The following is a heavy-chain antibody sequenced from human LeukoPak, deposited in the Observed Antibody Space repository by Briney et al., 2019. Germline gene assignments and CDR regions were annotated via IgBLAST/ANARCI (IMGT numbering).Heavy chain of an antibody. D-gene: IGHD3-9*01. CDR2: IYYSGST. V-gene: IGHV4-31*03. CDR1: GGSISSGDYY. Sequence: PSETLSLTCTVSGGSISSGDYYWSWIRQHPGKGLEWIGYIYYSGSTYYNPSLKSRVTISVDTSKNQFSLKLSSVTAADTAVYYCAYYDILTGQDYWGQGTLVTVSS. CDR3: AYYDILTGQDY. J-gene: IGHJ4*02.